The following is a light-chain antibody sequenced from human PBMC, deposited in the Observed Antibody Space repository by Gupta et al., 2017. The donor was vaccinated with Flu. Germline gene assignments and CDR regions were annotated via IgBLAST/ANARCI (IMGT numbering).Light chain of an antibody. Sequence: QSVLTHPPSASATPGQRVTISCSGSSSTIGSNTVTWYQQLPGPAPKLLIYTNNQRPSGVPDRFSGSKSGTSASLTISGLQAEDEADYYCAAWDDSRNGYVFGSGTKVTVL. CDR2: TNN. J-gene: IGLJ1*01. CDR3: AAWDDSRNGYV. CDR1: SSTIGSNT. V-gene: IGLV1-44*01.